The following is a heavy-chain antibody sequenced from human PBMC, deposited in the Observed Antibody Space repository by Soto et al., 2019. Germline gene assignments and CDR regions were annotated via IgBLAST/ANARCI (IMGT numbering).Heavy chain of an antibody. J-gene: IGHJ6*02. CDR2: IKPDGSEK. D-gene: IGHD2-15*01. V-gene: IGHV3-7*01. Sequence: PGGSLRLSCAASGCTFISYWMSWVRQAPGKGLEWVANIKPDGSEKYYVDSVKGRFTISRGDAKNTLYLQMNSLRADDTAVYYCAREEIPVGNLYYAMDVWGQGTTVTVSS. CDR1: GCTFISYW. CDR3: AREEIPVGNLYYAMDV.